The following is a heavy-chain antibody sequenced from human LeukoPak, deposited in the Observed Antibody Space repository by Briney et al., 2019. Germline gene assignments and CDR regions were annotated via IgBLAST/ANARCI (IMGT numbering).Heavy chain of an antibody. J-gene: IGHJ4*02. CDR2: IFASGAT. V-gene: IGHV4-4*07. CDR1: GGSISSYY. Sequence: SETLSLTCNVSGGSISSYYWTWIRQSAGKQLEWIGRIFASGATTYNPSLKSRVTMSIDTSKKQFSLQITSVTAADTAVYYCARDDSRGAVVYFDFWGQGTLATVSS. CDR3: ARDDSRGAVVYFDF. D-gene: IGHD4-23*01.